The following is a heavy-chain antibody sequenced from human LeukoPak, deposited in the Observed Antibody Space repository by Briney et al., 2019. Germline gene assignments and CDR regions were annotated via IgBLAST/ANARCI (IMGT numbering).Heavy chain of an antibody. CDR1: GGSFSGYY. Sequence: SETLSLTCAVYGGSFSGYYRSWIRQPPGKGLEWIGEINHSGSTNYNPSLKSRVTILVDTSKNQFSLKLSSVTAADTAVYYCARGHSPVTTKVSYFQHWGQGTLVTVSS. V-gene: IGHV4-34*01. CDR3: ARGHSPVTTKVSYFQH. J-gene: IGHJ1*01. CDR2: INHSGST. D-gene: IGHD4-17*01.